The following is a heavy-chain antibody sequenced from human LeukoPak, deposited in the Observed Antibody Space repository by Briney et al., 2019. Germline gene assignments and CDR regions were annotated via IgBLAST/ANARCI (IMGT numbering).Heavy chain of an antibody. CDR2: IKSKTDGGTT. CDR1: GLSFSNAW. V-gene: IGHV3-15*01. CDR3: TTAPYGNAFDI. J-gene: IGHJ3*02. Sequence: GGSLRLSCAASGLSFSNAWMSWVRQAPGKGLEWVGRIKSKTDGGTTDYAAPVKGRFTISRDDSKNTLYLQMNSLKTEDTAVYYCTTAPYGNAFDIWGQGTMVTVSS. D-gene: IGHD3-10*01.